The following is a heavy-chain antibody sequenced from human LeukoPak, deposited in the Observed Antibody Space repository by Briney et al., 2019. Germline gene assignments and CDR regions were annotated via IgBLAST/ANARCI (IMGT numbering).Heavy chain of an antibody. CDR3: ARGYYGMDV. Sequence: ALVKVSCKASGYTFTGRYLYWARQTPGQGLQWMGWINPETGDTKYAQNFQGRVAMTRDTTISTVYMELKALTSDDTAVYYCARGYYGMDVWGQGTTVTVSS. V-gene: IGHV1-2*02. J-gene: IGHJ6*02. CDR1: GYTFTGRY. CDR2: INPETGDT.